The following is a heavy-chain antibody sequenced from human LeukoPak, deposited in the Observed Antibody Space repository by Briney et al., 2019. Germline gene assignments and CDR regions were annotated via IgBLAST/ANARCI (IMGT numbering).Heavy chain of an antibody. D-gene: IGHD3-22*01. Sequence: PGGSLRLSCAASGFTVNSNSMNWVRQAPGKGLEWVSAISGSGGSTYYADSVKGRFTISRDNSKNTLYLQMNSLRAEDTAVYYCAKSGRGYYYTFDYWGQGTLVTVSS. CDR2: ISGSGGST. V-gene: IGHV3-23*01. J-gene: IGHJ4*02. CDR3: AKSGRGYYYTFDY. CDR1: GFTVNSNS.